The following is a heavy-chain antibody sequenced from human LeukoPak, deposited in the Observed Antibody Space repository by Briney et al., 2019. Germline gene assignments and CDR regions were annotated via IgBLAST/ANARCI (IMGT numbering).Heavy chain of an antibody. CDR2: ISYDGSNK. V-gene: IGHV3-30*04. CDR1: GFTFSSYA. J-gene: IGHJ3*02. D-gene: IGHD3/OR15-3a*01. Sequence: GGSLRLSCAASGFTFSSYAMHWVRQAPGKGLEWVSVISYDGSNKYYADSVKGRFTISRDNSKNTLHLQMNSLRAEDTAVYYCARERGPDASDAFDIWGQGTMVTVSS. CDR3: ARERGPDASDAFDI.